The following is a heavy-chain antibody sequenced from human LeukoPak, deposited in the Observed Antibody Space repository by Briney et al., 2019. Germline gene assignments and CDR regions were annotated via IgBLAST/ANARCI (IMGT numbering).Heavy chain of an antibody. J-gene: IGHJ3*02. CDR3: AKDSCSSTSCYLYDAFDI. CDR1: GFTFDDYA. Sequence: GGSLRLSCAASGFTFDDYAMHWVRHAPGKGLEWVSGISWNSDSIGYADSVKGRFTISRDNAKNSLYLQMNNLRAEDTAFYYCAKDSCSSTSCYLYDAFDIWGQGTMVTVSS. CDR2: ISWNSDSI. V-gene: IGHV3-9*01. D-gene: IGHD2-2*01.